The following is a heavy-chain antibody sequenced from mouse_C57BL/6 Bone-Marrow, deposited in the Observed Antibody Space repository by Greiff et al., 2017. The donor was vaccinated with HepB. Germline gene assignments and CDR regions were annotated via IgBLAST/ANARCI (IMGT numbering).Heavy chain of an antibody. D-gene: IGHD2-1*01. CDR3: ARRNYGNYGAWFAY. Sequence: VQLQESGPGLVQPSQSLSITCTVSGFSLTSYGVHWVRQSPGKGLEWLGVIWSGGSTDYNEAFISRLSISKDNSKSQVFFKMNSLQADDTAIYYCARRNYGNYGAWFAYWGQGTLVTVSA. CDR2: IWSGGST. J-gene: IGHJ3*01. V-gene: IGHV2-2*01. CDR1: GFSLTSYG.